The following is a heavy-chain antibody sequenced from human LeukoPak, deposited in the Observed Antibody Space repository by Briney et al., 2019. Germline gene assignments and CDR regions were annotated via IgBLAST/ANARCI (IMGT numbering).Heavy chain of an antibody. V-gene: IGHV3-48*01. CDR2: ISSSSSAI. Sequence: GGSLRLSCATSGFTFSTYSMNWVRQAPGKGLEWVSYISSSSSAIYYADSVKGRFTISRDNAKNSLYLQMNSLRAEDTAVYYCARGSTYYDSSGQVPFDYWGQGTLVTVSS. CDR1: GFTFSTYS. D-gene: IGHD3-22*01. J-gene: IGHJ4*02. CDR3: ARGSTYYDSSGQVPFDY.